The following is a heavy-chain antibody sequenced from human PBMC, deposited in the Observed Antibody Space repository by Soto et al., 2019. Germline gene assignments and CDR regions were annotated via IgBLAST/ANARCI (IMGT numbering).Heavy chain of an antibody. Sequence: SETLSLTCTVSGGSISGSYWSWIRQTPGKVLEWVGYIHYSGSTNYNPSLKSRVTMSVDSAKNQFSLQLSSVTAADTAVYFCTKYSRTDAAGYSFDYWGPGAMVTVYS. CDR1: GGSISGSY. CDR3: TKYSRTDAAGYSFDY. D-gene: IGHD2-15*01. CDR2: IHYSGST. V-gene: IGHV4-59*01. J-gene: IGHJ4*02.